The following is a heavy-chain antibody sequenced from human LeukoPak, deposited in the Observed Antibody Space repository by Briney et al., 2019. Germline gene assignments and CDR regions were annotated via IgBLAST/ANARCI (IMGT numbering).Heavy chain of an antibody. V-gene: IGHV3-30*18. CDR1: GFTFSSYG. Sequence: PGRSLRLSCAASGFTFSSYGMHWVRQAPGKGLEWVAVISYDGSNKYYADSVKGRFTISRDNSKNTLYLQMNSLRAEDTAVYYCAKDSDELIAAAYNWFDSWGQGTLVTVSS. D-gene: IGHD6-13*01. J-gene: IGHJ5*01. CDR2: ISYDGSNK. CDR3: AKDSDELIAAAYNWFDS.